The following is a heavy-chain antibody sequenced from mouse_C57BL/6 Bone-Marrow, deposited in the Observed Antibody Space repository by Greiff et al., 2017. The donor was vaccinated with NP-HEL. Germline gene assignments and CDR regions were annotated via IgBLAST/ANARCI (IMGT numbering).Heavy chain of an antibody. CDR3: TRRLTTVGAGYFDV. D-gene: IGHD1-1*01. CDR2: ISSGGDYI. CDR1: GFTFSSYA. Sequence: EVKLMESGEGLVKPGGSLKLSCAASGFTFSSYAMSWVRQTPEKRLEWVAYISSGGDYIYYADTVKGRFTISRDNARNTLYLQMSSLKSEDTAMYYCTRRLTTVGAGYFDVWGTGTTVTVSS. J-gene: IGHJ1*03. V-gene: IGHV5-9-1*02.